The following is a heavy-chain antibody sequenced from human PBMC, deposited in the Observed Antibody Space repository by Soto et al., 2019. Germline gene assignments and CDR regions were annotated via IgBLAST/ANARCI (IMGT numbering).Heavy chain of an antibody. CDR3: ASQGSYRSASPYYFDY. Sequence: GASVKVSCKASGGTFSSYAISWVRQAPGQGLEWMGGIIPIFGTANYAQKFQGRVTITADESTSTAYMELSSLRSEDTAVYYCASQGSYRSASPYYFDYWGQGTLVTVSS. CDR2: IIPIFGTA. V-gene: IGHV1-69*13. CDR1: GGTFSSYA. D-gene: IGHD3-16*02. J-gene: IGHJ4*02.